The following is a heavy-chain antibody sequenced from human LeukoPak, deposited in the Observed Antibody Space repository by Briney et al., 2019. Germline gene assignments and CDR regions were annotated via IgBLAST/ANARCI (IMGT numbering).Heavy chain of an antibody. V-gene: IGHV3-48*01. J-gene: IGHJ1*01. CDR2: ISSSSSTI. D-gene: IGHD3-22*01. CDR3: AKVGYYDSSALGTFQH. Sequence: GGSLRLSCAASGFIFSSYSMNWVRQAPGKGLEWVSYISSSSSTIYYADSVKGRFTISRDNSKNTLYLQMNSLRAEDTAVYYCAKVGYYDSSALGTFQHWGQGTLVTVSS. CDR1: GFIFSSYS.